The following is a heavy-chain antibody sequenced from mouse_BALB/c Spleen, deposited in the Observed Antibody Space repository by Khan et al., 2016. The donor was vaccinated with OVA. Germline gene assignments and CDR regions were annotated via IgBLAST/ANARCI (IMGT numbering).Heavy chain of an antibody. CDR3: TRRAYYYDSEGFAY. V-gene: IGHV5-6*01. CDR2: VSTGGSYT. J-gene: IGHJ3*01. D-gene: IGHD1-1*01. CDR1: GFTFSTYG. Sequence: EVELVESGGDLVKPGGSLKLSCAASGFTFSTYGMSWVRQTPDKRLEWVATVSTGGSYTYYPDSVKGRFTISRDNAKNTLYLQMSGLKSEDTAMVYCTRRAYYYDSEGFAYWGQGTLVPVSA.